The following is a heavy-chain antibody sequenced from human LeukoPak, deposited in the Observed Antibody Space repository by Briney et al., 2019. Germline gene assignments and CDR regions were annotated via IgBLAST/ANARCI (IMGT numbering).Heavy chain of an antibody. Sequence: KPSETLSLTCAVYGGSFSGYYWSWIRQPPGKGLEWIGEINHSGSTNYNPSLKSRVTISVDTSKNQFSLKLSSVTAADTAVYYCARAPYYYDSDDALDTWGQGTMVTVSS. CDR2: INHSGST. V-gene: IGHV4-34*01. D-gene: IGHD3-22*01. CDR3: ARAPYYYDSDDALDT. CDR1: GGSFSGYY. J-gene: IGHJ3*02.